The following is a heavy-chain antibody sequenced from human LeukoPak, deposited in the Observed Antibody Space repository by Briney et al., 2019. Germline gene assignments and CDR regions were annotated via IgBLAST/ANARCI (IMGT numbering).Heavy chain of an antibody. CDR1: VLTLNDYW. Sequence: QSGGPLTLPCAASVLTLNDYWVSWVRQAPGGGLEWVANIKQGGSEKYYVDCVKGGFIISRHNAENALYLQLYSLSAEDPAVYYCARAASTGNTDDWGQGTLVTVSS. J-gene: IGHJ4*02. V-gene: IGHV3-7*03. D-gene: IGHD1-7*01. CDR3: ARAASTGNTDD. CDR2: IKQGGSEK.